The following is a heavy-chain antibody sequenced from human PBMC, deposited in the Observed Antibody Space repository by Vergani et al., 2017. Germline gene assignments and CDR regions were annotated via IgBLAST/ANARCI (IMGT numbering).Heavy chain of an antibody. CDR3: ARGVRKSSGNTNFDY. J-gene: IGHJ4*02. V-gene: IGHV1-2*02. D-gene: IGHD4-23*01. Sequence: QVQLVQSGAEVKKPGASVKVSCKASGYTFTGYYLHLMRQAPGQGLEWMGWIDPNNGDTKYAQKFQGRVTMTRDTSISTAYMELSRLRSDDTAVYYCARGVRKSSGNTNFDYWGQGTLVTVSS. CDR2: IDPNNGDT. CDR1: GYTFTGYY.